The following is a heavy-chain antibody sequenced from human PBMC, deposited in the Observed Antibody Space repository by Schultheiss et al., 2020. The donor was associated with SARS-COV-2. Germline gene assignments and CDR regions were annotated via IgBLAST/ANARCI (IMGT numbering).Heavy chain of an antibody. J-gene: IGHJ6*02. V-gene: IGHV3-7*01. D-gene: IGHD1-7*01. CDR3: AREALTGTIEYGMDV. CDR2: IKQDGSEK. Sequence: GGSLRLSCAASGFTFSSYWMSWVRQAPGKGLEWVANIKQDGSEKYYVDSVKGRFTISRDNAKNSLYLQMNSLRAEDTAVYYCAREALTGTIEYGMDVWGQGTTVTVSS. CDR1: GFTFSSYW.